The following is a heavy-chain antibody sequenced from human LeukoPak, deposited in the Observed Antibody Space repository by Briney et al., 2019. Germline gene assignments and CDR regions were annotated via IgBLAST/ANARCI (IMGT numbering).Heavy chain of an antibody. Sequence: GSLRLSCAASGFSFSFYTMNWVRQAPGKGLEWVSSISSSSSYIYYADSVKGRFAISRDNAENSLYLQMNSLRAEDTAVYYCARDQRDYGDYGEFDYWGQGTLVTVSS. CDR3: ARDQRDYGDYGEFDY. CDR1: GFSFSFYT. J-gene: IGHJ4*02. D-gene: IGHD4-17*01. CDR2: ISSSSSYI. V-gene: IGHV3-21*01.